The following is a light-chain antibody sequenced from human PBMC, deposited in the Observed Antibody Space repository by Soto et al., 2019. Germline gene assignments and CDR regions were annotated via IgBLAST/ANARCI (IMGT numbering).Light chain of an antibody. CDR1: QSIGRF. V-gene: IGKV1-5*01. CDR3: QQGYMGWT. Sequence: DIQMTQSPSTLAASVGDRVTITCRASQSIGRFLAWYQHQPGEAPKLLIYDASPFESGVPSRFSGTGSGTEFPFSITSLQPEGFGTYYWQQGYMGWTFGQGTKVDFK. CDR2: DAS. J-gene: IGKJ1*01.